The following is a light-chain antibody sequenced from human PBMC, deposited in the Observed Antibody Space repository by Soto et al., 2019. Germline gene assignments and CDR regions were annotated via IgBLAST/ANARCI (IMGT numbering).Light chain of an antibody. J-gene: IGLJ2*01. CDR1: SSNIGSNT. CDR2: SNN. V-gene: IGLV1-44*01. Sequence: QSVLTQPPSASGTPGQRVTISCSGSSSNIGSNTVNWYQQLPGTAPKLLIYSNNQRPSGVPDRFSGSKSGTSASLAISGLQCEDEADYYCAAWDDSLNGPDVVFGGGTKVTVL. CDR3: AAWDDSLNGPDVV.